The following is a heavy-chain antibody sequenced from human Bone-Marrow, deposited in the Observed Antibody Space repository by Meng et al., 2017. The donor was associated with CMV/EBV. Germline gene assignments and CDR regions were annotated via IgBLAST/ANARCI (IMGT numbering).Heavy chain of an antibody. Sequence: ASVKVSCKASGYTFSDFYMYWVRQAPGQGLEWMGKINPNGGTTRYAQKFQGRVTITRDTSTTTVYMELSSLRSDDTAVYYCARTVSRDQWLALPHWGQGTLVTVSS. CDR2: INPNGGTT. D-gene: IGHD6-19*01. J-gene: IGHJ4*02. V-gene: IGHV1-46*01. CDR3: ARTVSRDQWLALPH. CDR1: GYTFSDFY.